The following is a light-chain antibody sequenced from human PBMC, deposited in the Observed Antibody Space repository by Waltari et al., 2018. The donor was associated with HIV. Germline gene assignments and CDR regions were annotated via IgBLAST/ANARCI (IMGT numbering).Light chain of an antibody. J-gene: IGLJ2*01. CDR2: DVS. CDR3: CAYAGSYTFVV. V-gene: IGLV2-11*01. Sequence: QSALTQPRSVSGSPGQSVTISCTGTSSDVGGYNYVSWYQLHPGKAPKLFIYDVSKRPSGVPDRFSGSKSGNTASLTISGLQAEDEADYYCCAYAGSYTFVVFGGGTELTVL. CDR1: SSDVGGYNY.